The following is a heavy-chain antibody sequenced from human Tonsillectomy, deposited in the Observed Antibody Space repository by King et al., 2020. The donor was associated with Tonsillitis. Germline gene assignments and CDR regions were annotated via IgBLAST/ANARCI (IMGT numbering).Heavy chain of an antibody. CDR1: GGSISGGASY. J-gene: IGHJ5*02. Sequence: QLQESGPGLVKPSQTLSLTCTVSGGSISGGASYWSWIRQHPGKGLEWIGYSYDSGNTYYNPSLKSRNIISVATSKNQFSLKLSSVTAADTAVYYCGRYEGGVFDPWGQGILVTVSS. D-gene: IGHD2-15*01. CDR3: GRYEGGVFDP. V-gene: IGHV4-31*03. CDR2: SYDSGNT.